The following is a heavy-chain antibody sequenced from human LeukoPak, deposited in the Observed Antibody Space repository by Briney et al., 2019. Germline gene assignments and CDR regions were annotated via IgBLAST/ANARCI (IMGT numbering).Heavy chain of an antibody. J-gene: IGHJ3*02. D-gene: IGHD3-10*01. V-gene: IGHV4-30-4*08. CDR3: AREHNYYGSGSSDAFDI. Sequence: SETLSLTCTVSGGSISSGGYYWSWIRQPPGKGLEWIGYIYYSGSTYYNPSLKSRVTISVDTSKNQFSLKLSSVTAADTAVYYCAREHNYYGSGSSDAFDIWGQGTMVTVSS. CDR1: GGSISSGGYY. CDR2: IYYSGST.